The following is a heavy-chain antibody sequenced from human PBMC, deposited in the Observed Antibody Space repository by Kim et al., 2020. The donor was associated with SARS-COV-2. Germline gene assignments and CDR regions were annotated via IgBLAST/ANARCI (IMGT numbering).Heavy chain of an antibody. CDR2: ISSSSSYI. CDR1: GFTFSSYS. Sequence: GGSLRLSCAASGFTFSSYSMNWVRQAPGKGLEWVSSISSSSSYIYYADSVKGRFTISRDNAKNSLYLQMNSLRAEDTAVYYCARDSFGVVNPFDYWGQGTLVTVSS. D-gene: IGHD3-3*01. V-gene: IGHV3-21*01. J-gene: IGHJ4*02. CDR3: ARDSFGVVNPFDY.